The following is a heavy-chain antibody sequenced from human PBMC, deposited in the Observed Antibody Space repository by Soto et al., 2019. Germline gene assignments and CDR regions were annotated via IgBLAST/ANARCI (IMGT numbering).Heavy chain of an antibody. CDR2: ISYNGSNK. CDR3: ARAHAGTSCYHCYYYGMDV. J-gene: IGHJ6*02. CDR1: GFTFSSYA. V-gene: IGHV3-30-3*01. D-gene: IGHD2-2*01. Sequence: GGSLRLSCAASGFTFSSYAMHWVRQAPGKGLEWVAVISYNGSNKYYADSVKGRFTISRDNSKNTLYLQMNSLRAEDTAVYYGARAHAGTSCYHCYYYGMDVWGQGTTVTVSS.